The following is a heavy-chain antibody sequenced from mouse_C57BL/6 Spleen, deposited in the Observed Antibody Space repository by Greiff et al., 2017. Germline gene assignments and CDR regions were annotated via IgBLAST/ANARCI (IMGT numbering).Heavy chain of an antibody. CDR3: ARGGYDYDTQFAY. CDR1: GYAFSSYW. D-gene: IGHD2-4*01. CDR2: IYPGDGDT. J-gene: IGHJ3*01. V-gene: IGHV1-80*01. Sequence: VKLVESGAELVKPGASVKISCKASGYAFSSYWMNWVKQRPGKGLEWIGQIYPGDGDTNYNGKFKGKATLTADKSSSTAYLQLSSLTSEDSAVYFCARGGYDYDTQFAYWGQGTLVTVSA.